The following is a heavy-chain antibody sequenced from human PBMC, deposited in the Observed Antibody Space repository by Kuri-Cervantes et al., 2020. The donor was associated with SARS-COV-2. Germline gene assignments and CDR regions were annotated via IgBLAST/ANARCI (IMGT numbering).Heavy chain of an antibody. V-gene: IGHV4-34*01. J-gene: IGHJ5*02. CDR1: GGSFSGYY. CDR2: INQSGST. D-gene: IGHD2-2*01. Sequence: SETLSLTCAVYGGSFSGYYWSWIRQPPGKGLEWIGEINQSGSTNYNPSLKSRVTISVDTSKNQFSLKLSSVTAADTAVYYCARGDYCSSTSCYSGWWFDPWGQGTLVTVSS. CDR3: ARGDYCSSTSCYSGWWFDP.